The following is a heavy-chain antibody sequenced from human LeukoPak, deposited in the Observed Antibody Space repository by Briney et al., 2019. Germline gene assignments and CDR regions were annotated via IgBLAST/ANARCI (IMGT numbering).Heavy chain of an antibody. D-gene: IGHD3-10*01. J-gene: IGHJ4*02. Sequence: GGSLRLSCAASGFTFSSYGMSWVRQAPGKGLEWVSAISGSGGSTYYADSVKGQFTISRDNSKNTLYLQMNSLRAEDTAVYYCAKDLPDMVRGPLWGQGTLVTVSS. CDR1: GFTFSSYG. CDR2: ISGSGGST. CDR3: AKDLPDMVRGPL. V-gene: IGHV3-23*01.